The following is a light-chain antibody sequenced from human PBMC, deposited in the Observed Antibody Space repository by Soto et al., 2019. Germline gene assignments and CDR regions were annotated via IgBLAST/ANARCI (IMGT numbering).Light chain of an antibody. Sequence: QSALTQPPSASGSPGQSVTISCTGTSSDVGRYNYVSWYQQYPGKAPQLMIYEVSKRPSGVPDRFSGSKSGNTASLTVSGLQAGDEADYYCSSYAGSNINYVFGTGTKVTVL. CDR1: SSDVGRYNY. V-gene: IGLV2-8*01. CDR2: EVS. CDR3: SSYAGSNINYV. J-gene: IGLJ1*01.